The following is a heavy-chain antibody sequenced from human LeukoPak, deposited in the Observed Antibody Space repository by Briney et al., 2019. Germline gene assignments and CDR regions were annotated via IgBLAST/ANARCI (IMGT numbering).Heavy chain of an antibody. CDR3: ARDLGVYSGSYSNWFDP. J-gene: IGHJ5*02. D-gene: IGHD1-26*01. V-gene: IGHV3-11*01. CDR2: ISSSGSTI. CDR1: GFTFSDYY. Sequence: GRSLRLSCAASGFTFSDYYMSWIRQAPGKGLEWVSYISSSGSTIYYADSVKGRFSISRDNAKSSLYLQMNSLRAEDTAVYYCARDLGVYSGSYSNWFDPWGQGTLVTVSS.